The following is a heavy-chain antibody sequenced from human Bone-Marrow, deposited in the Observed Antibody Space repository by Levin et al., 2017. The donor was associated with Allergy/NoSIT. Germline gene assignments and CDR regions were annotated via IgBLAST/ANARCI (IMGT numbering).Heavy chain of an antibody. CDR1: GFTFSSHW. J-gene: IGHJ5*02. Sequence: PGGSLRLSCAASGFTFSSHWMTWVRQAPGKGLEWVANIKQDGSEIHYVDSVKGRFTISRDNANNSLSLQMNSLRAEDTALYYCARGAAAVAEGYFDPWGQGTLVTVSS. V-gene: IGHV3-7*03. D-gene: IGHD2-2*01. CDR3: ARGAAAVAEGYFDP. CDR2: IKQDGSEI.